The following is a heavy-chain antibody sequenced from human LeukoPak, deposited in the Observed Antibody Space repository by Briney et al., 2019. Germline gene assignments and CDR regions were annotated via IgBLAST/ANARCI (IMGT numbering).Heavy chain of an antibody. CDR3: AKESMVRGVIDP. Sequence: GGSLRLSCAASGFTFSSYAMSWVRQAPGKGLEWVSAISGSGGSTYYADSVKGRFTISRDNSKNTLYPQMDSLRAEDTAVYYCAKESMVRGVIDPWGQGTLVTVSS. D-gene: IGHD3-10*01. V-gene: IGHV3-23*01. J-gene: IGHJ5*02. CDR1: GFTFSSYA. CDR2: ISGSGGST.